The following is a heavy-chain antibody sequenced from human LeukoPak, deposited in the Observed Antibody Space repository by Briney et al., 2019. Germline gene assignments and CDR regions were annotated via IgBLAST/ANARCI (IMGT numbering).Heavy chain of an antibody. V-gene: IGHV1-2*02. CDR3: ARVKWGYSGYDYHY. J-gene: IGHJ4*02. D-gene: IGHD5-12*01. CDR1: GYTFTGYY. Sequence: ASVKVSCKASGYTFTGYYMHWVRQAPGQGLEWMGWVNPNSGGTNYAQKFQGRVTMTRDTSISTAYMELSRLRSDDTAVYYCARVKWGYSGYDYHYWGQGTLVTVSS. CDR2: VNPNSGGT.